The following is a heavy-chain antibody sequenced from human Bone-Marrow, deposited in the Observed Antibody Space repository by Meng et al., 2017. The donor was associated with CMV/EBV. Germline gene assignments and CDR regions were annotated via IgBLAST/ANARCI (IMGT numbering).Heavy chain of an antibody. Sequence: AVACGSLGDYYCTWIRQPPGRGLGWIGEINYSGGAHYNPSLKSRVTISIDTSINQFSLKLTSVTAADTAVYYCVREIIFGGSYADSWGQGMLVTVSS. J-gene: IGHJ4*02. V-gene: IGHV4-34*01. CDR2: INYSGGA. CDR1: CGSLGDYY. D-gene: IGHD1-26*01. CDR3: VREIIFGGSYADS.